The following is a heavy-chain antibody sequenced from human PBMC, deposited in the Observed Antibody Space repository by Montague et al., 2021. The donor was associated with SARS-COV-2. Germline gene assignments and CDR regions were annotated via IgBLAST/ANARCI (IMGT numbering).Heavy chain of an antibody. D-gene: IGHD3-22*01. V-gene: IGHV4-4*01. Sequence: ETLSLTCGVSGASVTSTNWWSWVRQPTGKGLEWIGEIYHTGNTNYSPSLKSRVYISLDKSKNQLSLRLNSVTAADTAVYCCASPKEGSGYYRPFGYWGQGILVTVSS. CDR1: GASVTSTNW. J-gene: IGHJ4*02. CDR2: IYHTGNT. CDR3: ASPKEGSGYYRPFGY.